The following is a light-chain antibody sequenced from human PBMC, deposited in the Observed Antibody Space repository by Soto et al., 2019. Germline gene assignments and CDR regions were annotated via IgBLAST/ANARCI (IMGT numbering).Light chain of an antibody. CDR3: QQYGSSPQT. V-gene: IGKV3-20*01. CDR1: QSVSSSY. Sequence: EIVLTQSPGTLSLSPGERATLSCRTSQSVSSSYLAWYQQQPGQAPRLLIYGASSRATGIPGRFSGSGSGTDFTLTISRLEPEDFAVYYCQQYGSSPQTFGQGTKVEIK. CDR2: GAS. J-gene: IGKJ1*01.